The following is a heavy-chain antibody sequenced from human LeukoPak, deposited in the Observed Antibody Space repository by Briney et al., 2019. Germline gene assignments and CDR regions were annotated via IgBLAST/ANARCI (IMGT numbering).Heavy chain of an antibody. CDR3: ASSPRGYSGYVSVYGMDV. J-gene: IGHJ6*02. V-gene: IGHV4-59*12. CDR2: IYYSGST. CDR1: GGSISSYY. D-gene: IGHD5-12*01. Sequence: PSETLSLTCTVSGGSISSYYWSWIRQPPGKGLEWIGYIYYSGSTNYNPSFKSRVTISVDTSKNQFSLKLSSVTAADTAVYYCASSPRGYSGYVSVYGMDVWGQGTTVTVSS.